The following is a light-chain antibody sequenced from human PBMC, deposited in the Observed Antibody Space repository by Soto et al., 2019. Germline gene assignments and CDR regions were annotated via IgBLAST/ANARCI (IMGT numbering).Light chain of an antibody. V-gene: IGKV3D-15*01. CDR1: QSVSSSY. CDR3: QQRSNWPPKWT. J-gene: IGKJ1*01. Sequence: EIVMTQSPATLSVSPGERATLSCRASQSVSSSYLSWYQQKPGQAPRLVIYGASTRATGIPDRFSGSGSGTDFTLTITSLQSDDFAVYYCQQRSNWPPKWTFGQGTKVDI. CDR2: GAS.